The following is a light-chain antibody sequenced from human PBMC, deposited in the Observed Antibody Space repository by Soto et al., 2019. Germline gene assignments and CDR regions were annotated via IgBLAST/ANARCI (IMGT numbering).Light chain of an antibody. CDR3: QQYNNWPTIT. Sequence: DIVITQSPAILSVSPGERATLSCRAIQSVETFLAWFKPKAVQAPRLLIYGASTRATGIPDRFSGSGSGTDLTLTISRLEPADFAVYYCQQYNNWPTITFGQGTRLEIK. CDR2: GAS. CDR1: QSVETF. J-gene: IGKJ5*01. V-gene: IGKV3-15*01.